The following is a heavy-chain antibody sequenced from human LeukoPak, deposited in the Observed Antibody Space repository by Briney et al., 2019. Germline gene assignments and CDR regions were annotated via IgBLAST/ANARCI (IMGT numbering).Heavy chain of an antibody. D-gene: IGHD3-9*01. J-gene: IGHJ4*02. CDR2: ISSSSSYI. CDR3: ARNTPDIFLEG. CDR1: GFTFSTCT. Sequence: GRSLRLSCAASGFTFSTCTMNWVRQAPGKGLEWVSSISSSSSYIYYADSVKGRFTISRDNAKNSLYLQMNSLRAEDTAVYYCARNTPDIFLEGWGRGTLVTVSS. V-gene: IGHV3-21*01.